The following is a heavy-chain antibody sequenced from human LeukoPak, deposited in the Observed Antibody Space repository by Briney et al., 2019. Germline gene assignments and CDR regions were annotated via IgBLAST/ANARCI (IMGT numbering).Heavy chain of an antibody. CDR3: AKSRRLTTAPGPDFDY. V-gene: IGHV3-23*01. CDR1: GFTFRNYA. Sequence: PGGSLRLSCAASGFTFRNYAMGWVRQAPGKGLEWVSGIGGSGSGTYYADSVKGRFTISRDNSKNTVDLEMNSLRAEDTAVYYCAKSRRLTTAPGPDFDYWGQGTLVTVSS. CDR2: IGGSGSGT. J-gene: IGHJ4*02. D-gene: IGHD6-13*01.